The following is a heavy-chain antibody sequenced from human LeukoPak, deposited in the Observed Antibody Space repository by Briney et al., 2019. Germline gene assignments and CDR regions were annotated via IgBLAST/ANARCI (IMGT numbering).Heavy chain of an antibody. Sequence: PGGSLRLSCAASGFTFSSYGMHWVRQAPGKGLEWVAVISYDGSNKYYADSVKGRFTISRDSSKNTLYLQMNSLRAEDTAVYYCAKEKVRYYDSFDYWGQGTLVTVSS. J-gene: IGHJ4*02. CDR1: GFTFSSYG. V-gene: IGHV3-30*18. CDR2: ISYDGSNK. CDR3: AKEKVRYYDSFDY. D-gene: IGHD3-22*01.